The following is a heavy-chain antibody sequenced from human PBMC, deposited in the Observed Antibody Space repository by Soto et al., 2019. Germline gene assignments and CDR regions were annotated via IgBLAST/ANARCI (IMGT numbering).Heavy chain of an antibody. J-gene: IGHJ3*02. D-gene: IGHD6-19*01. CDR1: GGSFSGYY. CDR3: ARLRGWPYDAFDI. Sequence: SETLSLTCAFYGGSFSGYYWSLIRQPPGKGLEWIGEINHSGSTNYNPSLKSRVTISVDTSKNQFSLKLSSVTAADTAVYYCARLRGWPYDAFDIWGQGTMVTVSS. V-gene: IGHV4-34*01. CDR2: INHSGST.